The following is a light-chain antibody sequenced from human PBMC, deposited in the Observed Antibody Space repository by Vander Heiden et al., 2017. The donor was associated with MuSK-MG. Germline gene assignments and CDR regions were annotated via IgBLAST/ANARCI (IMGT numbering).Light chain of an antibody. J-gene: IGKJ4*01. V-gene: IGKV3-11*01. CDR1: QSVRSY. Sequence: EIVLTQSQATRSLSPGERATLSCRASQSVRSYLAWYQQKPGQAPRLLIYDVSSRATGVPARFSGSGSGTDFTLTISSLEPEDFAVYYCQQRSNWPLTFGGGTKVEMK. CDR2: DVS. CDR3: QQRSNWPLT.